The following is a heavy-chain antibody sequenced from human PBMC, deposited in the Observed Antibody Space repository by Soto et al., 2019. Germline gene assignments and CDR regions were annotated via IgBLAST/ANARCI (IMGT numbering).Heavy chain of an antibody. Sequence: SETLSLTCTVSGGSIRVQSYYWTWIRQTPGKGLEWVGTSYYSGTSYFNPALKGRVTISVDTSTNQFSLRLTSVTAADTAVYYCTRRYNWNGYYFDPWGQGTLVTVSS. CDR3: TRRYNWNGYYFDP. J-gene: IGHJ5*02. CDR1: GGSIRVQSYY. D-gene: IGHD1-20*01. V-gene: IGHV4-39*01. CDR2: SYYSGTS.